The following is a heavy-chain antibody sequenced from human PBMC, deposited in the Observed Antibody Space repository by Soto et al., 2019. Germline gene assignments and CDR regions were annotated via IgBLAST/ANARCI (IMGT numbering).Heavy chain of an antibody. CDR1: GYTFTSYG. D-gene: IGHD1-1*01. J-gene: IGHJ4*02. V-gene: IGHV1-18*01. Sequence: QVQLVQSGAEVKKPGASVKVSCKASGYTFTSYGISWVRQAPGQGLEWMGWISAYNGNTNYAQKLQGRAPIPTDTPRSTANGERGGLRSADPAVYSWGRVDREQEFDSGGKGPLAPVPS. CDR2: ISAYNGNT. CDR3: GRVDREQEFDS.